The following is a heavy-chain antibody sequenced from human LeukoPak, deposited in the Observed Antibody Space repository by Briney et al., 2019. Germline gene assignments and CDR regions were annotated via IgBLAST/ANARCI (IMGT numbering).Heavy chain of an antibody. Sequence: SETLSLTCTVSGGSISSYYWSWIRQPPGKGLEWIGYIYYSGSTNYNPSLKSRVTISVDTSKNQFSLKLSSVTAADTAVYYCARGESSGIAAYWGQGTLVTVSS. CDR3: ARGESSGIAAY. V-gene: IGHV4-59*08. CDR2: IYYSGST. J-gene: IGHJ4*02. D-gene: IGHD6-13*01. CDR1: GGSISSYY.